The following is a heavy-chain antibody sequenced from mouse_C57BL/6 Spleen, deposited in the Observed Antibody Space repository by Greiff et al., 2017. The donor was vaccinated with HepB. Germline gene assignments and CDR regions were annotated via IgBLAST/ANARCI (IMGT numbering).Heavy chain of an antibody. CDR1: GYTFTSYW. D-gene: IGHD2-1*01. CDR2: IYPGSGST. Sequence: QVQLQQPGAELVKPGASVKMSCKASGYTFTSYWITWVKQRPGQGLEWIGDIYPGSGSTNYNEKFKSKATLTVDTSSSTAYMQLSSLTSEDSAVYYCARGGNYVDYYAMDYWGQGTSVTVSS. V-gene: IGHV1-55*01. J-gene: IGHJ4*01. CDR3: ARGGNYVDYYAMDY.